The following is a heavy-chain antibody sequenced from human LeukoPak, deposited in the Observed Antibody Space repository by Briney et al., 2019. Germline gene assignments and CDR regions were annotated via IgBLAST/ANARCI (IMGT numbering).Heavy chain of an antibody. CDR3: ARAPPPLQLWLSWYFDL. CDR1: GFTFSSYS. V-gene: IGHV3-74*01. Sequence: GSLRLSCAASGFTFSSYSMNWVRQAPGKGLVWVSRINSDGSSTSYADSVKGRFTISRDNAKNTLYLQMNSLRAEDTAVYYCARAPPPLQLWLSWYFDLWGRGTLVTVSS. D-gene: IGHD5-18*01. J-gene: IGHJ2*01. CDR2: INSDGSST.